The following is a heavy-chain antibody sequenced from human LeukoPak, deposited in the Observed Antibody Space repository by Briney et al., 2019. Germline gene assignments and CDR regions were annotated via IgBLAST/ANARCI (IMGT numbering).Heavy chain of an antibody. J-gene: IGHJ4*02. CDR3: ARTYYYDSSGYYFSD. D-gene: IGHD3-22*01. CDR1: GYTFTSYY. V-gene: IGHV1-46*01. CDR2: INPSGGST. Sequence: ASVKVSCKASGYTFTSYYMHWVRQAPGQGLEWMGIINPSGGSTSYAQKFQGRFTMTRDTSTSTVYMELSSLRSEDTAVYYCARTYYYDSSGYYFSDWGQGTLVTVSS.